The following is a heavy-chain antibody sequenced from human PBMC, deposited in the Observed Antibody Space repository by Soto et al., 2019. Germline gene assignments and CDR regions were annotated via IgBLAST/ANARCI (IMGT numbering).Heavy chain of an antibody. CDR1: GGSISSYY. J-gene: IGHJ4*02. CDR3: ARYAYGDSWDFDY. V-gene: IGHV4-59*01. Sequence: QVQLQESGPGLVKPSETLSLTCTVSGGSISSYYWTWIRQPPGKGLEWIGYIYYSGSTKYNPSLTSRVTISVDTSKNQFSLKLSSVTTADTAVYYCARYAYGDSWDFDYWGQGTLVTVSS. CDR2: IYYSGST. D-gene: IGHD4-17*01.